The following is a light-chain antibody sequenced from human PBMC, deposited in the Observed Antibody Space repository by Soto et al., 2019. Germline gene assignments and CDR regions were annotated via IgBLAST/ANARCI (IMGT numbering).Light chain of an antibody. CDR2: DNN. V-gene: IGLV1-44*01. CDR1: SSNIGRDP. J-gene: IGLJ1*01. Sequence: QSVLTQPPSASGTPGQRVTISCSGSSSNIGRDPVNWYQELPGTAPKLLIYDNNQRPSGVPDRFSGSKSGTSASLAISGLQSEDEADYFCAAWDGSLRGFVFGTGTKVTVL. CDR3: AAWDGSLRGFV.